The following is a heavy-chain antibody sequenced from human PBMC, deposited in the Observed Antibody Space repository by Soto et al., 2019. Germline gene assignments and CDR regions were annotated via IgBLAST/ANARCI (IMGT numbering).Heavy chain of an antibody. V-gene: IGHV4-61*01. D-gene: IGHD3-22*01. Sequence: PSETLSLTCTVSGGSVSSGSYYWSWIRQPPGKGLEWIGYIYYSGSTNYNPSLKSRVTISVDTSKNQFSLKLSSVTAADTAVYYCAREYYDSSGFDYWGQGTLVTVSS. J-gene: IGHJ4*02. CDR1: GGSVSSGSYY. CDR3: AREYYDSSGFDY. CDR2: IYYSGST.